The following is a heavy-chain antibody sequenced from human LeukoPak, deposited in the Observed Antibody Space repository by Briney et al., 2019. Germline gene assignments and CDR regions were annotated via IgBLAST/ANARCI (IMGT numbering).Heavy chain of an antibody. J-gene: IGHJ4*02. CDR1: GFTFSTYE. D-gene: IGHD3-22*01. CDR2: ISTSGTTI. V-gene: IGHV3-48*03. CDR3: ARQSDSSGFFFDY. Sequence: GGSLRLSCAASGFTFSTYEMIWVRQDPGKGLEWVSYISTSGTTIYYAASVKGRFTISRDNADNSLYLQMNSLRAEDTAVYDCARQSDSSGFFFDYWGQGTLVTISS.